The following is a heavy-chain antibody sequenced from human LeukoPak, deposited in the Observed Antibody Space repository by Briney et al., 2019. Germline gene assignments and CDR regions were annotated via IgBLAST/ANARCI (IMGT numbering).Heavy chain of an antibody. Sequence: GGSLRLSCAASGFTFSSYGMYWVRQAPGKGLKWVAYIQYDGSNEQYADSVKGRFSTSRDSSKNILYLQMNSLRAEDTTVYYCAKDRLMGPYGGSEDYWGQGTLVTVSS. CDR1: GFTFSSYG. CDR2: IQYDGSNE. J-gene: IGHJ4*02. CDR3: AKDRLMGPYGGSEDY. D-gene: IGHD4-23*01. V-gene: IGHV3-30*02.